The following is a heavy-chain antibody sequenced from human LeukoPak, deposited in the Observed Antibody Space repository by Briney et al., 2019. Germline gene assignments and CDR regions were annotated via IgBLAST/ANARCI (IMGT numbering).Heavy chain of an antibody. CDR3: AKTHRTFTMIVVVTPNGMDV. CDR1: GGSINSDF. V-gene: IGHV4-59*01. D-gene: IGHD3-22*01. Sequence: SETLSLTCTVSGGSINSDFWSWIRQPPGKGLEWIGYIYYSGTTNYNPSLKSRVTISVDTSKNQFSLKLSSVTAADTAVYYCAKTHRTFTMIVVVTPNGMDVWGQGTTVTVSS. CDR2: IYYSGTT. J-gene: IGHJ6*02.